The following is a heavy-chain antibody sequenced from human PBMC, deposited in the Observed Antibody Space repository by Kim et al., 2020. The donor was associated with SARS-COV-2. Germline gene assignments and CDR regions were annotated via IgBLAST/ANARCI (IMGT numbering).Heavy chain of an antibody. CDR2: ISYDGSNQ. J-gene: IGHJ4*02. V-gene: IGHV3-30*18. CDR3: AKGXVTTXKGHDY. D-gene: IGHD2-21*02. Sequence: GGSLRLSCAASGLTFSSYGMHWVRQAPGKGLEWVAFISYDGSNQYYADSVKGRFTXSRDNSKNTLYLEMNSLRTEDTAVYYCAKGXVTTXKGHDYWGQGTLVTVS. CDR1: GLTFSSYG.